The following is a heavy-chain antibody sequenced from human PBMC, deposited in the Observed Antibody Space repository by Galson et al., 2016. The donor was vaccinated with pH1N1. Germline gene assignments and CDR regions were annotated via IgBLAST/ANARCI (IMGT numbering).Heavy chain of an antibody. J-gene: IGHJ4*02. CDR3: ARDRVALTGIFYY. CDR2: MYTSGTT. Sequence: TLSLTCTVSGGSISSSIYYWNWIRQPAGKGLEWIGRMYTSGTTTYNPSLESRVSISVDTSKNQFSLRLSSVTAADAAVYFCARDRVALTGIFYYWGQGALVTVSS. V-gene: IGHV4-61*02. CDR1: GGSISSSIYY. D-gene: IGHD3-10*01.